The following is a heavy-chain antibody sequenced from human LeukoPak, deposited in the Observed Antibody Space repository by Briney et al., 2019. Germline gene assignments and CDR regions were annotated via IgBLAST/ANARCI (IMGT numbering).Heavy chain of an antibody. CDR3: SKDLTSDFGGDLDP. V-gene: IGHV3-7*01. CDR2: INQHGNEE. J-gene: IGHJ5*02. Sequence: GGSLRLSCAASGFTFNNYWMSWVRQAPGKGLEWVANINQHGNEEYYVDSVKGRFTISRDNAKSSLDLQVNSLRVEDAAVYYCSKDLTSDFGGDLDPWGQGTLVTVSS. D-gene: IGHD3-10*01. CDR1: GFTFNNYW.